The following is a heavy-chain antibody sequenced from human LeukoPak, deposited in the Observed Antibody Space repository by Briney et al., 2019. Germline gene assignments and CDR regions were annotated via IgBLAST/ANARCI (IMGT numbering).Heavy chain of an antibody. CDR1: GFSVSSNY. CDR2: IYSRGST. CDR3: AKGDNYYDSSGFYHVKALFDY. D-gene: IGHD3-22*01. J-gene: IGHJ4*02. V-gene: IGHV3-66*02. Sequence: GGSLRLSCAASGFSVSSNYMSSVRQAPGKGLEWVSVIYSRGSTYYADSVKGRFSISRDNSKNTLYLQMDSLRAEDTAVYYCAKGDNYYDSSGFYHVKALFDYWGQGALVTVSS.